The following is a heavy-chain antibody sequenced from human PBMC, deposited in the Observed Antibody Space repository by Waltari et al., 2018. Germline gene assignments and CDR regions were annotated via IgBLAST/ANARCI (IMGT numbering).Heavy chain of an antibody. CDR3: ARDGSYYDFWSGYDYYYYYGMDV. D-gene: IGHD3-3*01. V-gene: IGHV4-4*02. J-gene: IGHJ6*02. CDR2: IYHSGST. Sequence: QVQLQESGPGLVKPSGTLSLTCAVSGGSISSSNWWSWVRQPPGKGLEWIGEIYHSGSTNYNPARKSRVNISVDKSKNQFSLKLSSVTAADTAVYYCARDGSYYDFWSGYDYYYYYGMDVWGQGTTVTVSS. CDR1: GGSISSSNW.